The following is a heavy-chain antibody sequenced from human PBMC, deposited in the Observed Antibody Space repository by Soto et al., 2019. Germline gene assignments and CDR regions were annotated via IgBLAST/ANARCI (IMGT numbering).Heavy chain of an antibody. Sequence: EVQLLESGGGLVQPGGSLRLSCAASAFTFSTYAMSWIRQAPGTGLEWVSTVNDRGDATYYADSVKGRFTISRDNSKNTLYLQMNSLRADDTAVYYCAKGYRLGLARYEFDYWGQGTLVTVSS. CDR1: AFTFSTYA. CDR2: VNDRGDAT. V-gene: IGHV3-23*01. J-gene: IGHJ4*02. CDR3: AKGYRLGLARYEFDY. D-gene: IGHD1-1*01.